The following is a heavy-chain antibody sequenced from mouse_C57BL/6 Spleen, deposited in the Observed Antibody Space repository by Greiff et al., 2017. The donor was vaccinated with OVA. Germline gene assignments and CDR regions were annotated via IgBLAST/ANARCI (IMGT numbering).Heavy chain of an antibody. CDR1: GYTFTDYE. D-gene: IGHD2-1*01. Sequence: VQLQQSGAELVRPGASVTLSCKASGYTFTDYEMHWVKQTPVHGLEWIGAIDPETGGTAYNQKFKGKAILTADKSSSTAYMELRSLTSEDSAVYYCTRLYYGRGAMDYWGQGTSVTVSS. CDR2: IDPETGGT. CDR3: TRLYYGRGAMDY. J-gene: IGHJ4*01. V-gene: IGHV1-15*01.